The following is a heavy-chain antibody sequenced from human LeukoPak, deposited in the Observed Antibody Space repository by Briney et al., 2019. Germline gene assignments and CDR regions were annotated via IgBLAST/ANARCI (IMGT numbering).Heavy chain of an antibody. D-gene: IGHD2-2*01. V-gene: IGHV4-34*01. CDR2: INHSGST. Sequence: PSETLSLTCAVYGGSFSGYYWSWIRQPPGKGLEWIGEINHSGSTNYNPSLKSRVTISVDTSKNQFSLKLSSVTAADTAVYYCARGRYCSSTSCPLGGYYYGMDVWGQGTTVTVSS. CDR3: ARGRYCSSTSCPLGGYYYGMDV. J-gene: IGHJ6*02. CDR1: GGSFSGYY.